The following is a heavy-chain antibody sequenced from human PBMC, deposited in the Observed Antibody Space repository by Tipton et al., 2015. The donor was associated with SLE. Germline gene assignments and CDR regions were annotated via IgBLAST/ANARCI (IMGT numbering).Heavy chain of an antibody. D-gene: IGHD3-3*01. CDR2: IYHSGST. Sequence: VQLVQSGAEVKKPGESLRISCKGSGYSFTSYWISWVRQMPGKGLEWIGEIYHSGSTNYNPSLKSRVTISVDTSKNQFSLKLSSVTAADTAVYYCASPAYYDFWSDSDAFDIWGQGTMVTVSS. V-gene: IGHV5-10-1*01. CDR3: ASPAYYDFWSDSDAFDI. CDR1: GYSFTSYW. J-gene: IGHJ3*02.